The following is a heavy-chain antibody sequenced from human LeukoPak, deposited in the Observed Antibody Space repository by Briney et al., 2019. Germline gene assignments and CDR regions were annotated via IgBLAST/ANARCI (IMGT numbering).Heavy chain of an antibody. V-gene: IGHV3-23*01. CDR1: GFTVSSNY. J-gene: IGHJ6*04. CDR3: AELGITMIGGV. CDR2: ISGSGGST. Sequence: PGGSLRLSCAASGFTVSSNYMSWVRQAPGKGLEWVSAISGSGGSTSYADSVKGRFTISRDNSKNSLYLQMNSLRAEDTAVYYCAELGITMIGGVWGKGTTVTISS. D-gene: IGHD3-10*02.